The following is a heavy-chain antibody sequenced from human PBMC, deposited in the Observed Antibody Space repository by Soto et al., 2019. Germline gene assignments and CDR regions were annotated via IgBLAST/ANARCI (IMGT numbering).Heavy chain of an antibody. V-gene: IGHV4-39*01. J-gene: IGHJ5*02. CDR1: GGSISSSSYY. CDR2: IYYSGST. CDR3: ARLLGVVVITTFGWFDP. Sequence: LSLTCTVSGGSISSSSYYWGWIRQPPGKGLEWIGSIYYSGSTYYNPSLKSRVTISVDTSKNQFSLKLSSVTAADTAVYYCARLLGVVVITTFGWFDPWGQGTLVTVSS. D-gene: IGHD3-22*01.